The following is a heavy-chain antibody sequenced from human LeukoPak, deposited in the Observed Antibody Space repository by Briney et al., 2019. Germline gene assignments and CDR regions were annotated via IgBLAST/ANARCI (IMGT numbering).Heavy chain of an antibody. Sequence: ASVTVSFKASGYTFTNYGISWVRQAPGQGREGMGWISAYNGNTKYSQKLQGRVNITTDTSTSTAYMELRSLRSDDTAVYYCARDIGGRGYDFWSGYYYYYYMDVWGKGTTVTVSS. J-gene: IGHJ6*03. CDR3: ARDIGGRGYDFWSGYYYYYYMDV. V-gene: IGHV1-18*01. CDR2: ISAYNGNT. D-gene: IGHD3-3*01. CDR1: GYTFTNYG.